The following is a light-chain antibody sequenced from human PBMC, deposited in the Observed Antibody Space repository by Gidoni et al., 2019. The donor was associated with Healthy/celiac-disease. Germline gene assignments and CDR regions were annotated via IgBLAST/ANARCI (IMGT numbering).Light chain of an antibody. CDR1: QSISSTY. Sequence: EVVLTQSPGTLSLSPGERATLSCRASQSISSTYIAWYQQKPGQAPRLLIYGASTRATGIPDRFSGGGSGTDFTLTISRLEPADFAVYYCHQFGSSPPSTFXQXTKLEIK. CDR3: HQFGSSPPST. V-gene: IGKV3-20*01. J-gene: IGKJ2*02. CDR2: GAS.